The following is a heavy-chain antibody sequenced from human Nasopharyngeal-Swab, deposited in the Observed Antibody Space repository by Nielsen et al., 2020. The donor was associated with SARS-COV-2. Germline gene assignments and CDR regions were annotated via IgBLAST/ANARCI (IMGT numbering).Heavy chain of an antibody. Sequence: RQAPGKALEWLAHIFSNDEKSYSTSLKSRLTISKDTSKGQVVLTMTNMDPVDTATYYCARSYDFWSGYYRYYYYGMDVWGQGTTVTVSS. CDR3: ARSYDFWSGYYRYYYYGMDV. CDR2: IFSNDEK. V-gene: IGHV2-26*01. D-gene: IGHD3-3*01. J-gene: IGHJ6*02.